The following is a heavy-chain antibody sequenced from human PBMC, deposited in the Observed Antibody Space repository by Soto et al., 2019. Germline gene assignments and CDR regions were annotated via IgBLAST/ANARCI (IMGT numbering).Heavy chain of an antibody. CDR2: IYPGDSDT. CDR3: ARGSYYYDSSAYYYGMDV. J-gene: IGHJ6*02. Sequence: PGESLKISCNGSGYSFTIYWIGWVRQMPGKGLEWMGIIYPGDSDTRYSPSFQGQVTISADKSISTAYLQWSSLKASDTAMYYCARGSYYYDSSAYYYGMDVWGQGTTVTVSS. CDR1: GYSFTIYW. D-gene: IGHD3-22*01. V-gene: IGHV5-51*01.